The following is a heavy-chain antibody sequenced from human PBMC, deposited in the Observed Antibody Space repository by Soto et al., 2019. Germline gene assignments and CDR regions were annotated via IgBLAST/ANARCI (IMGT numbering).Heavy chain of an antibody. CDR3: TRAAIKGELLDY. CDR1: GFTFNNYG. D-gene: IGHD1-26*01. Sequence: QVQLVEFGGGVVQPGRSLRLSCAASGFTFNNYGMHWVRQAPGKGLEWVALIWHDGSNKGYADSVKGRFTISRDNSKNTLNLPMNSLGVEDTAVYYCTRAAIKGELLDYWGQGTQVTVSS. V-gene: IGHV3-33*01. J-gene: IGHJ4*02. CDR2: IWHDGSNK.